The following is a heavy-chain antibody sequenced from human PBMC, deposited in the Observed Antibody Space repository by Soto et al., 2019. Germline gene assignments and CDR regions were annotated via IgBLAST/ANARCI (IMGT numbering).Heavy chain of an antibody. V-gene: IGHV3-23*01. CDR1: GFTFSSYA. CDR3: AKRSSSSTFDY. CDR2: ISGSDDSK. J-gene: IGHJ4*02. Sequence: EVQLLESGGGLVQPGESLRLSCAASGFTFSSYAMSWVRQAPGKGLEWVSVISGSDDSKYYADSVKGRFTISRDNSKNPLYLQMNSLRAEDTAVYYCAKRSSSSTFDYWGQGTLVTVSS. D-gene: IGHD6-6*01.